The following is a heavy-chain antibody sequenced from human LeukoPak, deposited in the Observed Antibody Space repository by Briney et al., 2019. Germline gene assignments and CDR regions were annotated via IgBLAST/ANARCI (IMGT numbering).Heavy chain of an antibody. CDR1: GYTFTSYG. CDR2: ISAYNGNT. J-gene: IGHJ3*02. V-gene: IGHV1-18*01. CDR3: ARFQDDSSGYSLRDAFDI. D-gene: IGHD3-22*01. Sequence: ASVKDSCKASGYTFTSYGISWVRQAPGQGLEWMGWISAYNGNTNYAQKLQGRVTMTTDTSTSTAYMELRSLRSDDTAVYYCARFQDDSSGYSLRDAFDIWGQGTMVTVSS.